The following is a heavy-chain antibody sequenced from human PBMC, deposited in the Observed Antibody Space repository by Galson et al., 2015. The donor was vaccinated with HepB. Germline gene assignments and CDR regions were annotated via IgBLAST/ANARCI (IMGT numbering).Heavy chain of an antibody. CDR3: ARQGPVDSSSWGYWYFDL. V-gene: IGHV4-39*01. D-gene: IGHD6-13*01. CDR2: IYYSGST. Sequence: ETLSLTCTVSGGSISSSSYYWGWIRQPPGRGLEWIGSIYYSGSTYYNPSLKSRVTISVDTSKNQFSLKLSSVTAADTAVYYCARQGPVDSSSWGYWYFDLWGRGTLVTVSS. J-gene: IGHJ2*01. CDR1: GGSISSSSYY.